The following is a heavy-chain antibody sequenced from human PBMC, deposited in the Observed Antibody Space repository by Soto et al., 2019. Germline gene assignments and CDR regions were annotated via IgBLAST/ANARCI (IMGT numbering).Heavy chain of an antibody. CDR1: GYTFTSYG. D-gene: IGHD3-22*01. CDR3: ASNSPRGNNPYGSSCYSDY. V-gene: IGHV1-18*01. Sequence: QVQLVQSGAEVKKPGASVKVSCKASGYTFTSYGISWVRQAPGQGLEWMGWISGYNGNTNYAQKLQGRVTMTTDTTKSKAYIEPRRLRSYDSGVYYLASNSPRGNNPYGSSCYSDYWGQGTLVTVSS. CDR2: ISGYNGNT. J-gene: IGHJ4*02.